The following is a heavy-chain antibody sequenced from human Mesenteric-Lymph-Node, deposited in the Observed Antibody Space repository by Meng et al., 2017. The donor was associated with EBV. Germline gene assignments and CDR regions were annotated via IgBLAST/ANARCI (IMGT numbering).Heavy chain of an antibody. Sequence: QVQRQQGGAGLLKPSETLSLTCGVYGGSLSGYYWNWIRQPPGKGLEWIGDINHGGSTSYNPSLKSRVTISVDTSKNEFSLKMTSVTAADTAAYYCARDRHFDPWGQGTLVTVSS. CDR3: ARDRHFDP. J-gene: IGHJ5*02. V-gene: IGHV4-34*01. CDR2: INHGGST. CDR1: GGSLSGYY.